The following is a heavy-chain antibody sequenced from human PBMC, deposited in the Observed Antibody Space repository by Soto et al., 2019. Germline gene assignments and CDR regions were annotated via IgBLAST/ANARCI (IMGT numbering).Heavy chain of an antibody. CDR3: ARAEVDY. J-gene: IGHJ4*02. V-gene: IGHV3-74*03. Sequence: GGSLRLSCAASGFTFGNYWMHWVRQALGKGPEWVSRMTSDGRTIQYADSVKGRFTASRDNAKSTLYLQMNSLRAEDTAVYYCARAEVDYWGPGTLVTV. CDR1: GFTFGNYW. CDR2: MTSDGRTI.